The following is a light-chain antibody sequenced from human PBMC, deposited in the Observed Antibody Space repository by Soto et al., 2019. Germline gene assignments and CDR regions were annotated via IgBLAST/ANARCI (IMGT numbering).Light chain of an antibody. CDR2: DVS. CDR1: SSDVGGSNY. CDR3: SSYTCSSLYD. V-gene: IGLV2-14*01. Sequence: QSVLAQPASVSGSPGQSITISCTGTSSDVGGSNYVSWYQQLPGKAPKLMIYDVSDRPSGVSNRFSGSKSGNTASLTISGLQAEDEADYYCSSYTCSSLYDFGTGTKVTVL. J-gene: IGLJ1*01.